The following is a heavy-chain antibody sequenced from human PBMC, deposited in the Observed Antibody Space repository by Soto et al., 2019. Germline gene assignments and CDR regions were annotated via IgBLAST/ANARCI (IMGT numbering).Heavy chain of an antibody. CDR3: ARDFFDSSDYTTNWFDP. CDR1: GGSISSGDYY. D-gene: IGHD3-22*01. CDR2: IYYSGST. J-gene: IGHJ5*02. V-gene: IGHV4-30-4*01. Sequence: PSETLSLTCNVSGGSISSGDYYWSWIRQPPGKGLEWIGYIYYSGSTYYNPSLKSRVTISVDTSKIQFSLKLTSVTAADAALYYCARDFFDSSDYTTNWFDPWGQGTLVTSPQ.